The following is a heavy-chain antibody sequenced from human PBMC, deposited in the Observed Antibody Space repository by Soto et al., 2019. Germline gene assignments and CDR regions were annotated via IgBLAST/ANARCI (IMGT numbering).Heavy chain of an antibody. Sequence: LRLSCAASGFTFSSNAMSWVRQAPGEGLEWVSVITNTGGDTLYADSVKGRFTISRDNFKNTLYLQINSLRAEDTAIYYCARASGESYPGSRVFDSWGQGTRVTV. CDR1: GFTFSSNA. D-gene: IGHD3-10*01. V-gene: IGHV3-23*01. CDR2: ITNTGGDT. CDR3: ARASGESYPGSRVFDS. J-gene: IGHJ4*02.